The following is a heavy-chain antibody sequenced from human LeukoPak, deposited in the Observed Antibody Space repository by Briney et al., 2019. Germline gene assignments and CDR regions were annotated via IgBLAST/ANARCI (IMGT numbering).Heavy chain of an antibody. D-gene: IGHD3-16*01. Sequence: ASVKVSCKASGYTFTSYDINWVRQATGQGLEWMGWMNPNSGNTGYAQKFQGRVTMTRNTSISTAYMELSSLRSEGTAVYYCARGGLSRDWFDPWGQGTLVTVSS. J-gene: IGHJ5*02. CDR2: MNPNSGNT. CDR3: ARGGLSRDWFDP. V-gene: IGHV1-8*01. CDR1: GYTFTSYD.